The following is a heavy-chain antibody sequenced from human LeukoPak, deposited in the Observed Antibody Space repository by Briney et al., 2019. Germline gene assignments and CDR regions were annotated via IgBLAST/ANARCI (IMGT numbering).Heavy chain of an antibody. CDR2: ISYSGST. CDR3: ARHGYSSGSLAWFDP. Sequence: SETLSLTCTVSGGSISSYYWSWIRQPPGNGLEWIGYISYSGSTNYNPSLKSRVTISVDTSKNQFSLKLSSVTAADTAVYYCARHGYSSGSLAWFDPWGQGTQVTVSS. V-gene: IGHV4-59*01. J-gene: IGHJ5*02. CDR1: GGSISSYY. D-gene: IGHD6-19*01.